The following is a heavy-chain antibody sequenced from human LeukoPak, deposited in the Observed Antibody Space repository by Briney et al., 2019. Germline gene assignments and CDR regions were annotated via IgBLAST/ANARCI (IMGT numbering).Heavy chain of an antibody. D-gene: IGHD2-15*01. J-gene: IGHJ4*02. V-gene: IGHV3-9*01. CDR3: AKARTMGDCSGGSCFYYFDY. Sequence: GGSLRLSCAASGFTFDDYAMHWVRHAPGKGLEWVSGISWNSGSIGYADSVKGRFTISRDNAKNSLYLQMNSLRAEDTALYYCAKARTMGDCSGGSCFYYFDYWGQGTLVTVSS. CDR1: GFTFDDYA. CDR2: ISWNSGSI.